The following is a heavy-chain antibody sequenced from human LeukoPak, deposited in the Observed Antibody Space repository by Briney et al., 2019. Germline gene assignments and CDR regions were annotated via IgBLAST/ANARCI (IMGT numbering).Heavy chain of an antibody. Sequence: SETLSLTCAVYGGSFSGYYWSWIRQPPGKGLEWIGEINHSGSTNYNPSLKSRVTISVDTSKNQFSLKPSSVTAADTAVYYCAVSGYSGYRTYGMDVWGQGTTVTVSS. J-gene: IGHJ6*02. D-gene: IGHD5-12*01. CDR3: AVSGYSGYRTYGMDV. CDR1: GGSFSGYY. CDR2: INHSGST. V-gene: IGHV4-34*01.